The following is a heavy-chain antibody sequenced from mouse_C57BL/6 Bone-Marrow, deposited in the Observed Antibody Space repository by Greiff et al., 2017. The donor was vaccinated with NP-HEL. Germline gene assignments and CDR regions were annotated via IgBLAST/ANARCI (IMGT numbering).Heavy chain of an antibody. V-gene: IGHV7-1*01. CDR1: GFTFSDFY. CDR3: ARDATGGYAMDY. J-gene: IGHJ4*01. Sequence: EVNVVESGGGLVQSGRSLRLSCATSGFTFSDFYMEWVRQAPGKGLEWIAASRNKANDYTTEYSASVKGRFIVSRDTSQSILYLQMNALRAEDTAIYYCARDATGGYAMDYWGQGTSVTVSS. CDR2: SRNKANDYTT.